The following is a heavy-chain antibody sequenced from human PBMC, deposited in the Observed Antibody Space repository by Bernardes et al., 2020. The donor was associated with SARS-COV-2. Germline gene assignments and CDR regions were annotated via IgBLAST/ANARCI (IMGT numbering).Heavy chain of an antibody. V-gene: IGHV1-24*01. D-gene: IGHD3-10*01. J-gene: IGHJ6*02. CDR3: ATVWGGRGYYYYYGMDV. CDR2: FDPEDGET. Sequence: ASVKVSCKVSGYTLTELSMHWVRQAPGKGLEWMGGFDPEDGETIYAQKFQGRVTMTEDTSTDTAYMELSSLRSEDTAVYYCATVWGGRGYYYYYGMDVWGQGTTVTVSS. CDR1: GYTLTELS.